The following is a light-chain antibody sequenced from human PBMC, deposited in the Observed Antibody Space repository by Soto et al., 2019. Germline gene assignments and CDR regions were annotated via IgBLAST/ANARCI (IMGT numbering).Light chain of an antibody. Sequence: DIVVTQSPDSLAVSLGERATISCESSQSVFFTSNKENYLAWYQQKPGQPPKLLIYWASTREAGVPHRLTGAGSGTDFTLTIRSLQDEAVAVYYCQQSYDPPDTFGQGTRLEI. CDR2: WAS. CDR3: QQSYDPPDT. CDR1: QSVFFTSNKENY. V-gene: IGKV4-1*01. J-gene: IGKJ5*01.